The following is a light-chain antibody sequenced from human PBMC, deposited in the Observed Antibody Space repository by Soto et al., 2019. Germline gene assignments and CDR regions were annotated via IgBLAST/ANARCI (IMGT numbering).Light chain of an antibody. CDR2: EVS. J-gene: IGLJ3*02. CDR1: SSDVGNYKY. V-gene: IGLV2-14*01. CDR3: ASWDDNLNGGV. Sequence: QPVLTQPASVSGSPGQSITISCTGTSSDVGNYKYVSWYQQHPGKAPKLMIYEVSNRPSGVSNRFSGSKSGNTASLTISGLQAEDETDYYCASWDDNLNGGVFGGGTKLTVL.